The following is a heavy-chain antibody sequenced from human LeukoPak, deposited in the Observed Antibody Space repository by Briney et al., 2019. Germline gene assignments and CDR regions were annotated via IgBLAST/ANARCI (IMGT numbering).Heavy chain of an antibody. CDR1: GFTFSSYG. J-gene: IGHJ4*02. CDR2: ISYDGSNK. CDR3: ARATGVAYYFDY. D-gene: IGHD7-27*01. V-gene: IGHV3-30*03. Sequence: GRSLRLSCAASGFTFSSYGMHWVRQAPGKGLEWVAVISYDGSNKYYADSVKGRFTISRDNSKNTLYLQMNSLRAEDTTVYYCARATGVAYYFDYWGQGTLVTVSS.